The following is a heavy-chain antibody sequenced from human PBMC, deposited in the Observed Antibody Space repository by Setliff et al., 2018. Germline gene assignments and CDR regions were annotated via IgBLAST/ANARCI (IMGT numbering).Heavy chain of an antibody. J-gene: IGHJ4*02. D-gene: IGHD3-16*01. V-gene: IGHV1-18*01. CDR3: TRSRAPRVVLAADFDL. CDR1: GFSFSTFG. Sequence: SVKVSCKTSGFSFSTFGFSWVRQAPGQGLEWMGWISPYSGESNYAQKFQDRLTVTADTSTKTTYMELRSLASDDTAVYFCTRSRAPRVVLAADFDLWGQGTRVTVSS. CDR2: ISPYSGES.